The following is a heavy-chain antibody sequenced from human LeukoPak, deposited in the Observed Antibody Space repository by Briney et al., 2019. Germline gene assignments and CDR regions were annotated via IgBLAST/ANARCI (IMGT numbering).Heavy chain of an antibody. CDR1: GFTFSTYW. J-gene: IGHJ4*02. CDR3: TSRNGSGDY. Sequence: GGSLRLSCAASGFTFSTYWMHWVRQAPGKGLVWVSRINSDGSSASSADSVKGRFTISRDNARNTVYLQMNSLRVEDTALYFCTSRNGSGDYWGQGTPVTVSS. D-gene: IGHD3-10*01. V-gene: IGHV3-74*01. CDR2: INSDGSSA.